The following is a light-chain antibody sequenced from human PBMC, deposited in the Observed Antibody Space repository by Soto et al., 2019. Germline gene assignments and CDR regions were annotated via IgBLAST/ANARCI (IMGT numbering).Light chain of an antibody. Sequence: QSVLTQPPSASGTPGQRVTISCSGSRYNIGSNTVNWYQQLPGTAPKLLIYSNNQRPSGVPDRFSGSKSGTSASLAISGLQSEDEADYYCAAWDDSLNGYYVFGTGTKVTVL. V-gene: IGLV1-44*01. J-gene: IGLJ1*01. CDR2: SNN. CDR1: RYNIGSNT. CDR3: AAWDDSLNGYYV.